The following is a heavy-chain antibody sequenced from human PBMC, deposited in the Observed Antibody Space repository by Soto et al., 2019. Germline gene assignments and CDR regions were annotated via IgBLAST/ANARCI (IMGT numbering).Heavy chain of an antibody. V-gene: IGHV4-59*01. CDR3: ASSVVVVAARQDAFDI. CDR2: IYYSGST. D-gene: IGHD2-15*01. Sequence: SETLSLTCTVSGGSISSYYWSWIRQPPGKGLEWIGYIYYSGSTNYNPSLKSRVTISVDTSKNQFSLKLSSVTAADTAVYYCASSVVVVAARQDAFDIWGQGTMVTVSS. J-gene: IGHJ3*02. CDR1: GGSISSYY.